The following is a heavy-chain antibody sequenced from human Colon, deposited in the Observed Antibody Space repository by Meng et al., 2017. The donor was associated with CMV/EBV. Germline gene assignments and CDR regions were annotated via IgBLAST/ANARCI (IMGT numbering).Heavy chain of an antibody. Sequence: EVQLVGSGGDLVEPGGSLRLSCAASGFSFSCCARGWGRQAPEKGLEWVSVINNNGGSTWYADSVKGRFTISRDNSKNTFFLQMNSLRAEDTAVYYCGKLKGISSWYFDCWGQGTLVTVSS. CDR3: GKLKGISSWYFDC. V-gene: IGHV3-23*04. CDR2: INNNGGST. CDR1: GFSFSCCA. J-gene: IGHJ4*02. D-gene: IGHD6-13*01.